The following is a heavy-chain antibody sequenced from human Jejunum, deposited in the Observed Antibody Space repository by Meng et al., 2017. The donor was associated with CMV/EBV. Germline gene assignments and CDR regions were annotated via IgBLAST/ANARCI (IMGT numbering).Heavy chain of an antibody. CDR2: ISYDGSHQ. D-gene: IGHD5-12*01. J-gene: IGHJ5*02. CDR1: CFLFSTYA. CDR3: AREAFSGGYDDGFDP. V-gene: IGHV3-30*01. Sequence: SCFLFSTYAMHWVRQAPGQGLEWLAVISYDGSHQYYAASVKGRFTISKDNSNNTLYLQMNSLRAGDTAVYYCAREAFSGGYDDGFDPWGQGTLVTVSS.